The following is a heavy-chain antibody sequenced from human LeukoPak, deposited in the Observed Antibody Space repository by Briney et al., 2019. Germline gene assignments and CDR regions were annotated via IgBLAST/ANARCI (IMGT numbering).Heavy chain of an antibody. V-gene: IGHV3-23*01. CDR1: GFTFSSYA. CDR3: ARDRSRGWFDP. Sequence: GGSLRLSCAASGFTFSSYAMSWVRQAPGKGLEWVSGISGRDSTTYYADSVKGRFTISRENSKNTLYLQMNSLRAEDTAVYYCARDRSRGWFDPWGQGTLVTVSS. J-gene: IGHJ5*02. D-gene: IGHD3-10*01. CDR2: ISGRDSTT.